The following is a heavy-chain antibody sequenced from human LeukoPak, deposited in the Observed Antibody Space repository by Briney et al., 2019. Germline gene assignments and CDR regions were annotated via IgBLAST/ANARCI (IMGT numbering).Heavy chain of an antibody. V-gene: IGHV3-7*03. J-gene: IGHJ4*02. Sequence: PGGSLRLSCAASGFTFSSYSMSWVRQAPGKGLEWVANIKQDGSEKYYVDSVKGRFTISRDNAKNSLYLQMNSLRAEDTAVYYCARDRYGDYDYWGQGTLVTVSS. CDR1: GFTFSSYS. D-gene: IGHD4-17*01. CDR3: ARDRYGDYDY. CDR2: IKQDGSEK.